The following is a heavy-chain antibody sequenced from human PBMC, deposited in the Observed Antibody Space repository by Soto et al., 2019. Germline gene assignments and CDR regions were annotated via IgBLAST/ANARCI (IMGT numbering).Heavy chain of an antibody. CDR2: IIPLFGTE. D-gene: IGHD6-19*01. Sequence: QVQLVQSGAEMKKPGSSVKVSCKASGGTLSTFAISWGRQAPGQGLEWMGEIIPLFGTEKFAQKFQGRVTITADKSTNTAHIEVSNLRSDDTAVYYCATRVAVAGKFDYWGQGTLITVSS. J-gene: IGHJ4*02. CDR1: GGTLSTFA. CDR3: ATRVAVAGKFDY. V-gene: IGHV1-69*06.